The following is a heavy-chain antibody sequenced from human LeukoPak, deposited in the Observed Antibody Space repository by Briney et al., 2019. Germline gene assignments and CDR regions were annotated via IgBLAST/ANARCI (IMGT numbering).Heavy chain of an antibody. CDR3: ARALGPSSTLDY. V-gene: IGHV3-66*01. CDR1: GFTVSSNY. J-gene: IGHJ4*02. Sequence: GGSLRLSCAASGFTVSSNYMSWVRQAPGKGLEWVSVIYSGGSTYYADSVKGRFTISRDSSKNTLYLQMNSLRAEDTAVYYCARALGPSSTLDYWGQGTLVTVSS. CDR2: IYSGGST.